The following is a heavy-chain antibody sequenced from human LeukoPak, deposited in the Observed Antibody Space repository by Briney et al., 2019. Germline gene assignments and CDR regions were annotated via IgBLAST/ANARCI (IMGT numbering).Heavy chain of an antibody. J-gene: IGHJ4*02. CDR2: VSSSGSTI. CDR1: GFTFSSYE. CDR3: ARVSRIAAAEPFDY. D-gene: IGHD6-13*01. Sequence: QSGGSLRLSCAASGFTFSSYEMNWVRQAPGKGLEWVSYVSSSGSTIYYADSVKGRFTISRDNAKNPLYLQMNSLRAEDTAVYYCARVSRIAAAEPFDYWGQGTLVTVSS. V-gene: IGHV3-48*03.